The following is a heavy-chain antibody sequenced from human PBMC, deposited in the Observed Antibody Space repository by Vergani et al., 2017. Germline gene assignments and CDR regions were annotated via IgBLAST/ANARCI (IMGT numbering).Heavy chain of an antibody. CDR1: GGTFSSYA. J-gene: IGHJ5*02. V-gene: IGHV1-69*12. CDR2: FIPIFGTA. Sequence: QVQLVQSGAEVKKPGSSVKVSCKASGGTFSSYAISWVRQAPGQGLEWMGGFIPIFGTANYAQKFQGRVTITADESTSTAYMELSSLRSEDTAVYYCARDPTPYYYGSGSYSATWFDPWGQGTLVTVSS. D-gene: IGHD3-10*01. CDR3: ARDPTPYYYGSGSYSATWFDP.